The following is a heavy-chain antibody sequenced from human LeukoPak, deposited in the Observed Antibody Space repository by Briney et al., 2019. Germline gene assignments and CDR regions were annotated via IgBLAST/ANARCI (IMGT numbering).Heavy chain of an antibody. CDR2: IIPIFGTA. D-gene: IGHD3-3*01. J-gene: IGHJ5*01. Sequence: VASVKVSCKASGGTFSSYAISWVRQAPGQGLEWVGGIIPIFGTANYAQKFQGRVTITADESTSTAYMELSSLRSEDTAVYYCARDHRPRYYDFWSGYYTWFDYWGQGTLVTVSS. CDR3: ARDHRPRYYDFWSGYYTWFDY. CDR1: GGTFSSYA. V-gene: IGHV1-69*01.